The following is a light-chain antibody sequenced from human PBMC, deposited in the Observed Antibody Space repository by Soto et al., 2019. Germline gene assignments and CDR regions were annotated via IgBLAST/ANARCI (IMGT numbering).Light chain of an antibody. J-gene: IGKJ4*01. CDR3: QQSYSSPLS. Sequence: DIQITQSPSSLSASVGDRVTITFRASQNISSYLNWYQQKPGKAPKLLIYAASSLQSGVPSRFSGSGSGADFTLTFSSLQPEDFATYYCQQSYSSPLSFGGGTKVDIK. CDR2: AAS. CDR1: QNISSY. V-gene: IGKV1-39*01.